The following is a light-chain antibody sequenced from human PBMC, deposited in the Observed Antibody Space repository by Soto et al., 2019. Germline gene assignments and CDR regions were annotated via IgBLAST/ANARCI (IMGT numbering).Light chain of an antibody. J-gene: IGKJ5*01. Sequence: VVMTQSPLSLPVTLGQPASISCRSSQSLVYTDGNAYLNWFHQRPGQYPRRLIYTVSNRDPGVPDRFSGSGSGTDFTLKISRVEAEDVGVYYCMQGTYWPITFGQGTRLEIK. CDR2: TVS. V-gene: IGKV2-30*01. CDR1: QSLVYTDGNAY. CDR3: MQGTYWPIT.